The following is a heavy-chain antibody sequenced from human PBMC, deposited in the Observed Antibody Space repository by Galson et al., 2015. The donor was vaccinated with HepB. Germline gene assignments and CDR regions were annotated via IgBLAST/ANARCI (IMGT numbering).Heavy chain of an antibody. CDR2: IIPILGIA. CDR1: GGTFSSYA. D-gene: IGHD3-10*01. J-gene: IGHJ6*02. Sequence: SVKVSCKASGGTFSSYAISWVRQAPGQGLEWMGRIIPILGIANYAQKFQGRVTITADKSTSTAYMELSSLRSEDTAVYYCARHLMVRGVIYYYYGMDVWAKGPRSPSP. CDR3: ARHLMVRGVIYYYYGMDV. V-gene: IGHV1-69*04.